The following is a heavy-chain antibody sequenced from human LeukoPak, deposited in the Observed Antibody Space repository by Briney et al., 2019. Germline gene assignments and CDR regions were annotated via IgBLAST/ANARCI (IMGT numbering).Heavy chain of an antibody. J-gene: IGHJ4*02. Sequence: SETLSLTCAVYSGSFSGYYWSWIRQPPGKGLEWIGEINHSGSTNYNPSLKSRVTISVDTSKNQFSLKLSSVTAADTAVYYCARDHSGSYHFDYWGQGTLVTVSS. CDR1: SGSFSGYY. D-gene: IGHD1-26*01. V-gene: IGHV4-34*01. CDR3: ARDHSGSYHFDY. CDR2: INHSGST.